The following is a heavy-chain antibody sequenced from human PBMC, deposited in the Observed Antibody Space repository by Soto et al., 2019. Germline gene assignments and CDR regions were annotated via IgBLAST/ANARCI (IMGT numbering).Heavy chain of an antibody. J-gene: IGHJ4*02. Sequence: QVQLVQSGAEVKKPGASMKVSCKASGFTFTSYGISWVRQAPGQGLEWMGWVSAYNGNTHYAQKLQGRVTMTTDPSTTTAYMERRSLRSDDTAVYYCSRGGSSWQPHEDYWGQGTLVTVSS. D-gene: IGHD6-13*01. CDR3: SRGGSSWQPHEDY. V-gene: IGHV1-18*01. CDR1: GFTFTSYG. CDR2: VSAYNGNT.